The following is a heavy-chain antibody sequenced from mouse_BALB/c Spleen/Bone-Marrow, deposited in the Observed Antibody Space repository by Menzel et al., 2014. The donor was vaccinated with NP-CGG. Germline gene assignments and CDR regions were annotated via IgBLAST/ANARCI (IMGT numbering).Heavy chain of an antibody. V-gene: IGHV5-12-1*01. CDR1: GFAFSSYD. Sequence: EVKVEESGGGLVKPGGSLTLSCEASGFAFSSYDMSWVRQTPEKRLEWVAFISSGGSSTYYPDTVKGRFITPRDNAKNTLYLQMSSLKSEDTAMYYCARHGGRAMDYWDQGTSVSVSS. CDR2: ISSGGSST. J-gene: IGHJ4*01. D-gene: IGHD1-1*02. CDR3: ARHGGRAMDY.